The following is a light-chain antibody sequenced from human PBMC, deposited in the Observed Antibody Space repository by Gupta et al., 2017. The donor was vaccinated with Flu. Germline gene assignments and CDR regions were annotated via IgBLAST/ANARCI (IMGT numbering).Light chain of an antibody. CDR3: QLYYGGTHRGV. CDR1: TGAVTSGYY. Sequence: VTLTCASSTGAVTSGYYRKWCQQKPGTAPRVRMYSTSNKHSWTPARLSGSLLGGTAALTMTGVQAEEEADYYCQLYYGGTHRGVFGGGTKLTGL. CDR2: STS. V-gene: IGLV7-43*01. J-gene: IGLJ2*01.